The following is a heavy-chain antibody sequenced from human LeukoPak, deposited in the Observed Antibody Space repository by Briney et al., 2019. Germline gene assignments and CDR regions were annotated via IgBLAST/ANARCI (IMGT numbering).Heavy chain of an antibody. Sequence: AAVKVSCKASGYTFTKYAMNWVRQAPGQGLEGMGWINTNKGNSKYAHGFRGRFVFSLDTSVSTAYLEISGLKAEDTAEYYCVRSGYDSGGFAQYYFDYWGQGTLVTVSS. CDR2: INTNKGNS. D-gene: IGHD3-22*01. V-gene: IGHV7-4-1*02. CDR3: VRSGYDSGGFAQYYFDY. J-gene: IGHJ4*02. CDR1: GYTFTKYA.